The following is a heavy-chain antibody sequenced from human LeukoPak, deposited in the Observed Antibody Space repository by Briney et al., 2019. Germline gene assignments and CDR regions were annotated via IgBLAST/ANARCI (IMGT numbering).Heavy chain of an antibody. V-gene: IGHV3-74*01. J-gene: IGHJ3*02. CDR2: IYSDGSRT. CDR3: ARSGRGGAFDI. Sequence: PGRSLRLSCAASGFTLSSNWMHWVRQGPGKGLVWVSRIYSDGSRTNYADSVKGRFTISGDNAKNTLYLQMNSLRAEDTAVYYCARSGRGGAFDIWGQGTMVTVSS. CDR1: GFTLSSNW. D-gene: IGHD1-26*01.